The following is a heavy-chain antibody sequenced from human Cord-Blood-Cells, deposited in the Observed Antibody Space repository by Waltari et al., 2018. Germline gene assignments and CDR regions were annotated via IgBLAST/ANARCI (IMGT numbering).Heavy chain of an antibody. Sequence: QVQLQESGPGLVKPSETLSLTCTVSGYSISSGYYWGWIRQPPGKGLGWIGSIYHSGSTYYNPSLKSRVTISVDTSKNQFSLKLSSVTAADTAVDYCARGVWSGYYTMWGQGTLVTVSS. D-gene: IGHD3-3*01. CDR2: IYHSGST. CDR1: GYSISSGYY. V-gene: IGHV4-38-2*02. J-gene: IGHJ4*02. CDR3: ARGVWSGYYTM.